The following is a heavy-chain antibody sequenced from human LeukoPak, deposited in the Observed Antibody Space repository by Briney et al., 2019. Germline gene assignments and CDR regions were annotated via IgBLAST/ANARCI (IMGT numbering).Heavy chain of an antibody. Sequence: GGSLRLSCAASGFTFSMHCVRQVPRKGREWLTCIRLDGTDQPYGDFVRGRFTISRDNTKNTVYLQMNSLKPEDTALYYCAKDGYWASVSWGQGTLATVSS. J-gene: IGHJ5*02. CDR2: IRLDGTDQ. V-gene: IGHV3-30*02. CDR1: GFTFS. D-gene: IGHD2-8*02. CDR3: AKDGYWASVS.